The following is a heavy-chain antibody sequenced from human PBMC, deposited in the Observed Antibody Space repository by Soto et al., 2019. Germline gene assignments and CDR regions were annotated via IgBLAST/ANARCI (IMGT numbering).Heavy chain of an antibody. CDR1: EFTFSNHA. J-gene: IGHJ5*02. CDR3: ARDAIAMVRGTNNWFDP. Sequence: EVQLLESGGGLVQPGGSLRLSCAASEFTFSNHAMSWVRQPPGKGLEWVSAISGNGISTYYADSVRGRFTISRDNSKNTLYLQMNRLRADDTAVYYCARDAIAMVRGTNNWFDPWGQGTLVTVST. D-gene: IGHD3-10*01. V-gene: IGHV3-23*01. CDR2: ISGNGIST.